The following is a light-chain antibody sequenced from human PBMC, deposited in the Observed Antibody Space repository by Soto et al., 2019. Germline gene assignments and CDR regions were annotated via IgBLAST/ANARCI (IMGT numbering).Light chain of an antibody. CDR3: QQFNVWHRT. CDR1: QSVGSN. J-gene: IGKJ1*01. CDR2: GAS. V-gene: IGKV3-15*01. Sequence: EIVMTQSPATLSVSPGERATLSCRASQSVGSNLAWYQQKPGQAPRLLIYGASTRATDIPARFSGSGSGTEFALTISRLQSEDFAVYFCQQFNVWHRTFGQGTKV.